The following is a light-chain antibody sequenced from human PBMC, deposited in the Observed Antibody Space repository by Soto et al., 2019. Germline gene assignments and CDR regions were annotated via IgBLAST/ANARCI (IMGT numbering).Light chain of an antibody. CDR1: SSDVGGYNY. CDR2: GVS. Sequence: QSVLTQPASVSGSPGQSITISCTGTSSDVGGYNYVSWYQQHPGKAPKLMISGVSNRPSGVSNRFSGSKSGNTASLTISGLQAEDEADYYCCSYAGSFTWVFGGGTQLTVL. V-gene: IGLV2-14*01. J-gene: IGLJ3*02. CDR3: CSYAGSFTWV.